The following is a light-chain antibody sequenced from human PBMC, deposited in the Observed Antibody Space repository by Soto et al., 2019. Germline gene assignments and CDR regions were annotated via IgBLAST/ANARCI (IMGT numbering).Light chain of an antibody. J-gene: IGKJ5*01. CDR1: QSVSRF. CDR3: QQRSNWPPSIT. Sequence: DIVLTQSPATLSLSPGERATLSCRASQSVSRFLVWYQQKPGQTPRLLIYDASNRATGIPARFSGSGSGTEFTLTISSLEPADFAVYYCQQRSNWPPSITFGQGTRLE. CDR2: DAS. V-gene: IGKV3-11*01.